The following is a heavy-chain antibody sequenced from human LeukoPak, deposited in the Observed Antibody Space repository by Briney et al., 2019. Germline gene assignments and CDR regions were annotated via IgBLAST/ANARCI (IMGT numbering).Heavy chain of an antibody. V-gene: IGHV4-34*01. CDR2: ISQFGST. D-gene: IGHD4-11*01. J-gene: IGHJ4*02. Sequence: SSETLSLTCDVLGGPFSGYYWSWIRQPPGRGLEWIGEISQFGSTDYNPSLKSRVTISVDTSRGRFSLKVTSVTAADTAVYYCARGGHSNHDPFDYWGQGTLVTVSS. CDR1: GGPFSGYY. CDR3: ARGGHSNHDPFDY.